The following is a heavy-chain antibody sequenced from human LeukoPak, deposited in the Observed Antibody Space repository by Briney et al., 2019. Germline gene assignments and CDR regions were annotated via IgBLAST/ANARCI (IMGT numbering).Heavy chain of an antibody. V-gene: IGHV1-18*01. CDR3: ARGGTYYPCIDY. CDR1: GYSFSTTY. D-gene: IGHD1-26*01. Sequence: ASVRVSCKASGYSFSTTYINWVRQAPGQGLEWMGRISAYNGGTAYAQKFQGRVTMTTDSSTTTAYMDLASLRSDDTAVYYCARGGTYYPCIDYWGQGTLVTVPS. J-gene: IGHJ4*01. CDR2: ISAYNGGT.